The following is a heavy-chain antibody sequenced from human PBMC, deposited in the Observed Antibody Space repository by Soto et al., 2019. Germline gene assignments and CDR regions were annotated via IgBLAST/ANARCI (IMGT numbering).Heavy chain of an antibody. CDR1: GFSLKSSGVG. CDR3: AHRRNASSDTVAEFDY. V-gene: IGHV2-5*01. D-gene: IGHD1-26*01. CDR2: TFWTNDR. Sequence: QITLKESGPTLVKPTQTLTLTCTFSGFSLKSSGVGVGWIRQPPGKAPEWLAFTFWTNDRRYSPSLQNSLTITTVTSKIQAVLTTTTMDPVDTATYYIAHRRNASSDTVAEFDYWGQGTRVTVSS. J-gene: IGHJ4*02.